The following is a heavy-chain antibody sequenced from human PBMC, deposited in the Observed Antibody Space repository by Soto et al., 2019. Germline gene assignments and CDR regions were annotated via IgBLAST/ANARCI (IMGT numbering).Heavy chain of an antibody. J-gene: IGHJ4*02. Sequence: SETVSLTCTISCDSLNIQNDYWTWIRHLPGKGLQWIGYLHFSGSTYYNPSLESRVSISTDTAKTQFSLELTSVTVADTAVYYCARDSYSYGYPSPLTFDRWGQGILVTVSS. CDR3: ARDSYSYGYPSPLTFDR. V-gene: IGHV4-31*03. CDR2: LHFSGST. D-gene: IGHD5-18*01. CDR1: CDSLNIQNDY.